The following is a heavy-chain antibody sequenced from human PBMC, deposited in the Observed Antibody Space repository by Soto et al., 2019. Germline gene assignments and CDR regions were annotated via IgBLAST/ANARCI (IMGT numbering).Heavy chain of an antibody. CDR2: IGIGSSTK. J-gene: IGHJ3*01. CDR3: ARDQLYYNDISGRPLNAFDV. V-gene: IGHV3-48*01. Sequence: GGSLRLSCAASGFNFRNYGMNWVRQAPGKGLEWVSYIGIGSSTKYYADSVKGRFTISRDNAKNSLYLQMNSLRAEDTAVYYCARDQLYYNDISGRPLNAFDVWGQGTMVTVSS. D-gene: IGHD3-22*01. CDR1: GFNFRNYG.